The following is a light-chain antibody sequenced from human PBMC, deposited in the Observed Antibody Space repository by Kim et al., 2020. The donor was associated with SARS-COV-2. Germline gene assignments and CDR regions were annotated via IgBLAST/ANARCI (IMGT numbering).Light chain of an antibody. V-gene: IGKV3D-7*01. J-gene: IGKJ2*01. Sequence: PEERVTLSCRASQSVSSSYLTWYQQKPGQAPRLLIYGASTRATGIPARFSGSGSGTDFTLTISSLQPEDFADYYCQQDYNDTFGQGTKLEI. CDR1: QSVSSSY. CDR2: GAS. CDR3: QQDYNDT.